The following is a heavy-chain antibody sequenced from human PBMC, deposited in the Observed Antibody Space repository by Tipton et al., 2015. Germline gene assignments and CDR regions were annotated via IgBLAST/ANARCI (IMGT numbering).Heavy chain of an antibody. CDR2: ISGSGVET. CDR3: LSRGANF. Sequence: SLRLSCELSGFPFSGYTMRWVRQAPGKGLEWVSSISGSGVETYYADSVKGRFTISRDNSKNILYLQMDSLSPEDTALYYCLSRGANFGGQGTLVTVSS. CDR1: GFPFSGYT. J-gene: IGHJ4*02. V-gene: IGHV3-23*01. D-gene: IGHD1-1*01.